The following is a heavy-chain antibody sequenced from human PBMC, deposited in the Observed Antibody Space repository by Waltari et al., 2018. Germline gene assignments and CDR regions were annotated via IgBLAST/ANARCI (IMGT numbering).Heavy chain of an antibody. D-gene: IGHD2-21*01. CDR2: IRSKPYGGTT. CDR3: TKVDCYSRILDY. V-gene: IGHV3-49*02. Sequence: SWVRQAPGKGLEWVGFIRSKPYGGTTEYAASVKGRFTISRGESESIAYLQMNSLKTEDTAVYYCTKVDCYSRILDYWGQGTLVTVSS. J-gene: IGHJ4*02.